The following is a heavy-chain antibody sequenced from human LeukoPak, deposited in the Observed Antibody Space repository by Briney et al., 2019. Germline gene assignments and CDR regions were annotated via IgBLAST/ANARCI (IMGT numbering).Heavy chain of an antibody. V-gene: IGHV3-21*01. Sequence: GGSLRLSCAASGFTFSGYSMNWVRQAPGKGLEWVSSISSSSSYIYYADSVKGRFTISRDNAKNSLYLQMNSLRAEDTAVYYCARDVPYCSGGSCLYYYYYYMDVWGKGTTVTVSS. CDR3: ARDVPYCSGGSCLYYYYYYMDV. J-gene: IGHJ6*03. CDR1: GFTFSGYS. CDR2: ISSSSSYI. D-gene: IGHD2-15*01.